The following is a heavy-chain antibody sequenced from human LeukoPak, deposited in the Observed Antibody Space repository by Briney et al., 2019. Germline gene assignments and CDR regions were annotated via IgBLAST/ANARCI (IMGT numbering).Heavy chain of an antibody. D-gene: IGHD1-26*01. CDR1: GGSISSNY. Sequence: SETLSLTCTVSGGSISSNYCSWIRQSLGKGLEWIAYMSYSGHSNSNPSLRSRVTTSVDTSKNQFSLRLNTVTAADTAVYYCATIVRGGASFDIWGRGTMVTVSS. CDR3: ATIVRGGASFDI. CDR2: MSYSGHS. V-gene: IGHV4-59*01. J-gene: IGHJ3*02.